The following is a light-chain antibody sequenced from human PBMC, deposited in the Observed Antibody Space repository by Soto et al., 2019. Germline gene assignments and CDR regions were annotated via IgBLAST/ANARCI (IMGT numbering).Light chain of an antibody. CDR2: EVT. CDR1: SSDIGTYNF. J-gene: IGLJ2*01. Sequence: QPVLTQPPSASGSPGQSVTISCTGTSSDIGTYNFVSWYQQHPGKAPKLIIYEVTKRPSGVPDRFSGSKSGITASLTVSGLQAEDEADYYCSSYAGSNNYVVFGGGTKLTVL. CDR3: SSYAGSNNYVV. V-gene: IGLV2-8*01.